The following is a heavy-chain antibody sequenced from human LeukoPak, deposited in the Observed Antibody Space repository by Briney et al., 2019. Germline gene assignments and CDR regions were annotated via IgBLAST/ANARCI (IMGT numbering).Heavy chain of an antibody. J-gene: IGHJ4*02. V-gene: IGHV3-23*01. Sequence: GESLKISCAASGFTFSSYAMSWVRQAPGKGLEWVSAISGSGGSTYYADSVKGRFTISRDNSKNTLYLQMNSLRAEDTAVYYCAKDGYRGIAVALIYFDYWGQGTLVTVSS. CDR3: AKDGYRGIAVALIYFDY. CDR1: GFTFSSYA. CDR2: ISGSGGST. D-gene: IGHD6-19*01.